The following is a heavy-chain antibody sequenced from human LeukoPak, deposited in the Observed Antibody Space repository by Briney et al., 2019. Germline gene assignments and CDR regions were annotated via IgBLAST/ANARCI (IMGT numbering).Heavy chain of an antibody. J-gene: IGHJ4*02. CDR3: ARISGGYGDY. V-gene: IGHV4-4*09. CDR2: IYTSGST. Sequence: SKTLSLTCTVPGGSISSYYWSWIRQPPGKGLEWIGYIYTSGSTNYNPSLKSRVTISVDTSKNQFSLKLSSVTAADTAVYYCARISGGYGDYWGQGTLVTVSS. CDR1: GGSISSYY. D-gene: IGHD2-15*01.